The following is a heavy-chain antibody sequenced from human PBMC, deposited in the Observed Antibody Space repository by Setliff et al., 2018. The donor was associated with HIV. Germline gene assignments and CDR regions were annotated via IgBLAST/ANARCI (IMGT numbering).Heavy chain of an antibody. V-gene: IGHV4-34*01. CDR1: GGSISSYY. J-gene: IGHJ4*02. D-gene: IGHD3-16*02. Sequence: SETLSLTCTVSGGSISSYYWSWIRQPPGKGLEWIGETNHTGSTYYNPSLKSRVTISVDTSKNQFSLKLSSVTAADTAVYYCARGSYYHYVWGNYRYTGFDYWGQGTLVTVSS. CDR3: ARGSYYHYVWGNYRYTGFDY. CDR2: TNHTGST.